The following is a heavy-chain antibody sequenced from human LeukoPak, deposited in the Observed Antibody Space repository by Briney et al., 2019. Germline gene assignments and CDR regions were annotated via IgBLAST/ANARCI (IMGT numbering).Heavy chain of an antibody. CDR2: IYSGGST. CDR3: ARVLAAVVAFDI. CDR1: GFTVSSNY. D-gene: IGHD6-13*01. V-gene: IGHV3-53*01. Sequence: GGSLRLSCAASGFTVSSNYMSWVRQAPGKGLEWVAVIYSGGSTYYADSVKGRFTISRDNSKYTLYLQMNSLRAEDTAVFYCARVLAAVVAFDISGQRTMVTVSS. J-gene: IGHJ3*02.